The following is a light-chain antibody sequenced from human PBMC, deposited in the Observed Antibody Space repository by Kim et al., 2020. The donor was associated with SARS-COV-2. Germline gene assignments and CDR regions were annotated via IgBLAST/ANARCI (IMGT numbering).Light chain of an antibody. V-gene: IGLV3-9*01. J-gene: IGLJ2*01. Sequence: VALGQTARITCGGNNIQRKNVHWYQQKPGQAPVLVINRDSNRPSGIPERFSGSNSGNTATLTISRAQAGDEADYYCQVWDSSTVIFGGGTQLTVL. CDR3: QVWDSSTVI. CDR2: RDS. CDR1: NIQRKN.